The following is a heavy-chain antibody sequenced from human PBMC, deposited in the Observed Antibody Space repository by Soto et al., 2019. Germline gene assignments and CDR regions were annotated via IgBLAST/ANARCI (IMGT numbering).Heavy chain of an antibody. CDR2: INHSGST. J-gene: IGHJ3*02. D-gene: IGHD3-3*01. CDR3: AKRYYDFWSGPGAFDI. Sequence: SETLSLTCTVSGGSISSYYWSWIRQPPGKGLEWIGDINHSGSTNYNPSLKSRVTISVDTSNNQFSLKLSFVTAADTALYYCAKRYYDFWSGPGAFDIWGQGTMVTVSS. CDR1: GGSISSYY. V-gene: IGHV4-59*12.